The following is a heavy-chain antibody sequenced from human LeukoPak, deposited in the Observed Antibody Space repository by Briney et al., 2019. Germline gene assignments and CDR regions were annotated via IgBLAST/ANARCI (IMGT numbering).Heavy chain of an antibody. J-gene: IGHJ4*02. CDR1: GYTFTSYY. Sequence: ASVKVSCKASGYTFTSYYMHWVRQAPGQGLEWMGIINPSGGSTSYAQKFQGRVTMTRDTSTSTVYMELSSLRSEDTAVYYCARDKEMAKIPRFFDYGGREPLAPVPS. CDR3: ARDKEMAKIPRFFDY. D-gene: IGHD5-24*01. CDR2: INPSGGST. V-gene: IGHV1-46*01.